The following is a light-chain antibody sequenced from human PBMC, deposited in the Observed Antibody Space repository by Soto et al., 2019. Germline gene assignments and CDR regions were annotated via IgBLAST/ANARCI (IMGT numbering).Light chain of an antibody. CDR2: GAS. CDR1: QSVSNNY. J-gene: IGKJ5*01. CDR3: QQRSNWPPIT. V-gene: IGKV3D-20*02. Sequence: IVLTQSPGTLSLSPGERATLSCRASQSVSNNYLAWYQQKPGQAPRLLIYGASNRATGIPDRFSGSGSGTDFTLTISRLEPEDFAVYYCQQRSNWPPITFGQGTRLE.